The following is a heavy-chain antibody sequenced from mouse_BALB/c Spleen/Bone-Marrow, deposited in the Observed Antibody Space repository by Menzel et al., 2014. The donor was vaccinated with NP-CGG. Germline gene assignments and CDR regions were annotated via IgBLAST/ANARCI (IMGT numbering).Heavy chain of an antibody. CDR1: GFTFSSYA. D-gene: IGHD1-1*01. V-gene: IGHV5-9-4*01. J-gene: IGHJ4*01. Sequence: EVQLVESGGGLVKPGGSLKLSCAASGFTFSSYAMSWVRQSPEKRLEWVAEISSGGNYTYYPDTVTGRFTNSRDNAKNILYLEMSSLRSDDTAMYYCVRAYGSSYAMDYWGQGTSVTVSS. CDR2: ISSGGNYT. CDR3: VRAYGSSYAMDY.